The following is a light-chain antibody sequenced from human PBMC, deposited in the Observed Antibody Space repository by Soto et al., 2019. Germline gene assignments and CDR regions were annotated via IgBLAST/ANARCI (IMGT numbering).Light chain of an antibody. J-gene: IGLJ1*01. CDR1: SRDIGAYNL. V-gene: IGLV2-14*01. Sequence: QYALTQPASVSGSPGQSVTISCTGTSRDIGAYNLVSWYQHHPDKAPKLMISEVSNRPSGVSDRFSVSKSGHTASLTLSGLQSEDEADYYCASLTTTNFVFGTGTKLTVL. CDR3: ASLTTTNFV. CDR2: EVS.